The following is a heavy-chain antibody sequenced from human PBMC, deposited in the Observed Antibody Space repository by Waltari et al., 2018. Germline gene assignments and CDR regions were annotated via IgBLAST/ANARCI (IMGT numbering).Heavy chain of an antibody. V-gene: IGHV5-51*01. Sequence: EVQLVQSGAEVKKPGESLKISCKGSGYSFTSYWTGWVRQMPGKGLEWMGIIYPGDSDTRYSPSFQGQVTISADKSISTAYLQWSSLKASDTAMYYCARRRHASAGSGYYRGYYFDYWGQGTLVTVSS. J-gene: IGHJ4*02. D-gene: IGHD3-3*01. CDR2: IYPGDSDT. CDR1: GYSFTSYW. CDR3: ARRRHASAGSGYYRGYYFDY.